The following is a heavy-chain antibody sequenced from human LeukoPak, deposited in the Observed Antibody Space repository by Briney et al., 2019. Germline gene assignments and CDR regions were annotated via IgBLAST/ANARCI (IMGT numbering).Heavy chain of an antibody. CDR2: LYSGGSI. V-gene: IGHV3-66*01. J-gene: IGHJ4*02. D-gene: IGHD6-13*01. CDR1: GFSVSSSY. CDR3: ARGAISSWYED. Sequence: GGSLRLSCAGSGFSVSSSYMSWVRQAPGKGLEWVSVLYSGGSIFYADSVKGRFTISRDISKNMLYLQMNSLRADDTAVYYCARGAISSWYEDWGQGTLVTVSS.